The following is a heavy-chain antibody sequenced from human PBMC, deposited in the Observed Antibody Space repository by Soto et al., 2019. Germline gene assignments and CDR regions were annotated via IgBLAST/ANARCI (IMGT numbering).Heavy chain of an antibody. Sequence: QVQLVQSGAEVKKPGSSVKVSCNASGGTFSSYTISWVRQAPGEGLEWMGRIIPILGIANYAQKFQGRVTITADKSTSIAYMELSSLRSEDTVVYYCATTYYDSSGYYAGLFDYWGQGTLVTVSS. CDR3: ATTYYDSSGYYAGLFDY. V-gene: IGHV1-69*02. J-gene: IGHJ4*02. CDR1: GGTFSSYT. CDR2: IIPILGIA. D-gene: IGHD3-22*01.